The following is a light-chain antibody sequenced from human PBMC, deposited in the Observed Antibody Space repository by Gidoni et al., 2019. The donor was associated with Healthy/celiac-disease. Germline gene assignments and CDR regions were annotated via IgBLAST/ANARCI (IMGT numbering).Light chain of an antibody. CDR2: WAY. V-gene: IGKV4-1*01. CDR1: QSVLYSSNNKNY. J-gene: IGKJ1*01. CDR3: QQYYSTPRT. Sequence: DIVMTQSPDSLAVSLGERATINCKSSQSVLYSSNNKNYLAWYQQKPGQPPKLLIYWAYTRESGVPDRFSGSGSGTDFTRTISSLQAEDVAVYYCQQYYSTPRTFGQGTKVEIK.